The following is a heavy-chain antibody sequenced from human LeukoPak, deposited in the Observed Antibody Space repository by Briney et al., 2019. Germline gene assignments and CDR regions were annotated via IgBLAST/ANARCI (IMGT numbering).Heavy chain of an antibody. Sequence: PGGSLRLSCAASGFTFSSYEMNWVRQAPGKGLEWVSYISSSGSTIYYADSVKGRFTISRDNAKNSLYLQMNSLRAEDTAVYYCARSMAFSLSSGYPYYFDYWGQGTLVTVSS. CDR1: GFTFSSYE. J-gene: IGHJ4*02. CDR3: ARSMAFSLSSGYPYYFDY. D-gene: IGHD3-22*01. CDR2: ISSSGSTI. V-gene: IGHV3-48*03.